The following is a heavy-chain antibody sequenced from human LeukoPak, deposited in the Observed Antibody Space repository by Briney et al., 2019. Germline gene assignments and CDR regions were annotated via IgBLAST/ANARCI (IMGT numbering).Heavy chain of an antibody. CDR1: RFTFSTYA. Sequence: QSGGSLRLSCAASRFTFSTYAMSWVRQAPGKGREWVSTVIGSAGSTYYADSVKGRFTISRDNSKNTLYLQMNSLRAEDTAVYSCAKDFSSGYYITTFDYWGQGTLVTVSS. D-gene: IGHD3-22*01. J-gene: IGHJ4*02. CDR3: AKDFSSGYYITTFDY. CDR2: VIGSAGST. V-gene: IGHV3-23*01.